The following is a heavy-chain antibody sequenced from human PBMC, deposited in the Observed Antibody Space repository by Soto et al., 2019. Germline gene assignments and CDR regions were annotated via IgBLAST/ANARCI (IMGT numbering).Heavy chain of an antibody. D-gene: IGHD1-1*01. Sequence: GGSLRLSCAASGFTCSSYGMHWVCQAPGKGLEWVAVIWYDGSNKYYADSVKGRFTISRDNSKNTLYLQMNSLRAEDTAVYYCARDLLSRNDVNAYRGQGTLVTVSS. J-gene: IGHJ4*02. CDR3: ARDLLSRNDVNAY. CDR2: IWYDGSNK. CDR1: GFTCSSYG. V-gene: IGHV3-33*01.